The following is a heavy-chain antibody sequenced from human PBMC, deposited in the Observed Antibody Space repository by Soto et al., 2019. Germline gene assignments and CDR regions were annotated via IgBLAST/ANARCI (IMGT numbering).Heavy chain of an antibody. CDR1: GGTFSSYA. CDR2: IIPIFGTA. CDR3: AREEDYYDSSSGFTGGRLGWFDP. V-gene: IGHV1-69*01. Sequence: QVQLVQSGAEVKKPGSSVKVSCKASGGTFSSYAISWVRQAPGQGLEWMGGIIPIFGTANYAQKFQGRVTITADESTSTAYMELSSLRSEDTAVYYCAREEDYYDSSSGFTGGRLGWFDPWGLGTLVTVSS. J-gene: IGHJ5*02. D-gene: IGHD3-22*01.